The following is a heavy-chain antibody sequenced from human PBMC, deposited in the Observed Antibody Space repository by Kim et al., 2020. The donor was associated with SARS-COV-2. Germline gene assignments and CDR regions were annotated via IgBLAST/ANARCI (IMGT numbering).Heavy chain of an antibody. D-gene: IGHD2-15*01. V-gene: IGHV1-18*01. CDR3: ARGLRTPVDY. Sequence: NTNYAQKLQGRVTRTTDTSTSTAYMELRSLRSDDTAVYYCARGLRTPVDYWGQGTLVTVSS. CDR2: NT. J-gene: IGHJ4*02.